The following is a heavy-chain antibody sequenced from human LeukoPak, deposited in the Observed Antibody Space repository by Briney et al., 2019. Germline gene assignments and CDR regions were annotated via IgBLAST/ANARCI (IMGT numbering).Heavy chain of an antibody. J-gene: IGHJ3*01. D-gene: IGHD3-22*01. Sequence: SETLSLSCAVSGGSISSTGYCWAWIRQPPGKGLEWIGTIYYSGSTYHNTSLKSRITMSVDTSRNQFSLKLSSVDAADTAVYYCAKAGVRYFDSSGLYAFDFWGQGTTVTVSS. CDR2: IYYSGST. V-gene: IGHV4-39*01. CDR1: GGSISSTGYC. CDR3: AKAGVRYFDSSGLYAFDF.